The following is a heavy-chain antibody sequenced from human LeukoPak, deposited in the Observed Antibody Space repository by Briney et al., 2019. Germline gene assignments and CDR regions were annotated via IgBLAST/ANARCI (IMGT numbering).Heavy chain of an antibody. Sequence: SETLSLTCTVSGGSISSSSYYWGWIRQPPGKGLEWIGSIYYSGSTYYNPSLKSRVTISVDTSKNQFSLKLSSVTAADTAVYYCARGVSAGYSSSWYWFDPWGQGTLVTVSS. CDR2: IYYSGST. CDR3: ARGVSAGYSSSWYWFDP. V-gene: IGHV4-39*07. CDR1: GGSISSSSYY. D-gene: IGHD6-13*01. J-gene: IGHJ5*02.